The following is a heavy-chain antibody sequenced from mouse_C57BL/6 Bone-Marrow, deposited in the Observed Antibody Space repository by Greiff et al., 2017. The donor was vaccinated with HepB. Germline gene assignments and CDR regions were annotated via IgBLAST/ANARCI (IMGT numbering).Heavy chain of an antibody. CDR2: IYPRSGNT. V-gene: IGHV1-81*01. D-gene: IGHD3-2*02. CDR1: GYTFTSYG. J-gene: IGHJ4*01. CDR3: ARRRQLKAMDY. Sequence: QVQLKQSGAELARPGASVKLSCKASGYTFTSYGISWVKQRTGQGLEWIGEIYPRSGNTYYNEKFKGKATLTADKSSSTAYMELRSLTSEDSAVYFCARRRQLKAMDYWGQGTSVTVSS.